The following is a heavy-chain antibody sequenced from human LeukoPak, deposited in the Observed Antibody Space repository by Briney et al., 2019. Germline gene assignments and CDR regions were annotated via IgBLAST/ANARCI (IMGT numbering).Heavy chain of an antibody. Sequence: GGSLRLSCAASGFTFSSYAMHWVRQAPGKGLEWVAVISYDGSNKYYADSVKGRFTISRDNSKNTLYLQMNSLRAEDTAVYYCAKIRSVGTGDAFDIWGQGTMVTVSS. CDR3: AKIRSVGTGDAFDI. CDR2: ISYDGSNK. V-gene: IGHV3-30-3*02. CDR1: GFTFSSYA. J-gene: IGHJ3*02. D-gene: IGHD1-1*01.